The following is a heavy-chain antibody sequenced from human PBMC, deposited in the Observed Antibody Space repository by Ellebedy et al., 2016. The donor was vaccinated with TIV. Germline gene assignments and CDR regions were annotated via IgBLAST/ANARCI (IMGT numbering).Heavy chain of an antibody. CDR3: ARDPYYGSGSYRCLDF. J-gene: IGHJ4*02. Sequence: ASVKVSCKASGYTFTSYSMHWVRQAPGQRLEWMGWINTGNGNTRYSQNFQGRVTVTRDTSASTAYMELSSLRSEDTAVYYCARDPYYGSGSYRCLDFWGQGTLVTVSS. D-gene: IGHD3-10*01. CDR1: GYTFTSYS. V-gene: IGHV1-3*04. CDR2: INTGNGNT.